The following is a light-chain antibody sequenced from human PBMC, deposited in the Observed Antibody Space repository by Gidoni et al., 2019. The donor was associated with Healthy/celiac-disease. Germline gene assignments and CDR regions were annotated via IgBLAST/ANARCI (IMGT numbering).Light chain of an antibody. Sequence: IVLPPSPGTLSLSPGERATLSCRASQSVSSSYLAWYQQKPGQAPRLLIYGASSRATGTPDRFSGSGSGTDFTLTISRLEPEDFAVYYCQQYGSSPTWTFGQGTKVEIK. V-gene: IGKV3-20*01. CDR2: GAS. CDR3: QQYGSSPTWT. J-gene: IGKJ1*01. CDR1: QSVSSSY.